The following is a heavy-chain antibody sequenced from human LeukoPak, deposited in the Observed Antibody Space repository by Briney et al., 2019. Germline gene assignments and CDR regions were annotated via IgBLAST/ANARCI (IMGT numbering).Heavy chain of an antibody. V-gene: IGHV4-30-4*01. J-gene: IGHJ4*02. CDR1: GGSISSGDYY. Sequence: SETLSLTCTVSGGSISSGDYYWSWIRQPPGKGLEYIGYIYYSGSTYYNPSLKSRITISVDTSKNQFSLKLSSVTAADTAVYYCARGTWSSSIDYWGQGTLVTISS. CDR2: IYYSGST. CDR3: ARGTWSSSIDY. D-gene: IGHD6-6*01.